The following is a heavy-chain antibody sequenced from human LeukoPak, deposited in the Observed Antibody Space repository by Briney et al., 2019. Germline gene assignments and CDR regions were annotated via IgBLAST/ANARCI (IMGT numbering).Heavy chain of an antibody. CDR3: ARDLGRGFDP. D-gene: IGHD3-10*01. CDR1: GFTFSSYA. CDR2: ISYDGSNK. Sequence: PGGSLRLSCAASGFTFSSYAMHWVREAPGKGLEWVAVISYDGSNKYYADSVKGRFTISRDNSKNTLYLQMNSLRAEDTAVYYCARDLGRGFDPWRQRTLVTVSS. V-gene: IGHV3-30*04. J-gene: IGHJ5*02.